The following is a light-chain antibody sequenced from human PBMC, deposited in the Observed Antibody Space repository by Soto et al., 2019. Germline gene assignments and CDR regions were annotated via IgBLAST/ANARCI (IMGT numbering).Light chain of an antibody. J-gene: IGKJ4*01. V-gene: IGKV1-39*01. CDR3: QQSYNTPRT. CDR2: TAS. CDR1: QNIATY. Sequence: DLQITQSPSSLSASVGDRVTITCRASQNIATYLNWYQQTPGKAPKLLIYTASTLQSGVPSRFSGSGSGTDFTLTISSLQPEDFATFYCQQSYNTPRTFGGGTKVDIK.